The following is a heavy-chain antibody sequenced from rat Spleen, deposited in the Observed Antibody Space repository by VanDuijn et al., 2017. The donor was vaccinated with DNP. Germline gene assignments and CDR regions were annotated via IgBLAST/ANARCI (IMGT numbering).Heavy chain of an antibody. V-gene: IGHV5-7*01. CDR3: ARSGSYGGHWFAY. Sequence: EVQLVESGGGLVQPGGSLKLSCAASGFTFSDYNMAWVRQAPKKGLEWVTTIIFDGSPTYYRDSVKGRFTISRDKARSILYLQMDSLRSDDTATYYCARSGSYGGHWFAYGGQGTLVTVSS. CDR2: IIFDGSPT. J-gene: IGHJ3*01. CDR1: GFTFSDYN. D-gene: IGHD1-1*01.